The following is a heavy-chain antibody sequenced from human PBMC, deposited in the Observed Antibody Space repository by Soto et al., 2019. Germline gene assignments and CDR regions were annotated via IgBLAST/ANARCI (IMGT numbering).Heavy chain of an antibody. Sequence: GGSLRLSCKAAGFMFNNSAMTWVRQAPGQGLQWVASVSDNGGSRGGTYYADSVKGRFTISRDNSKNTLYLQLDSLTGADTAVYYCARAKAVVIAALDIWGQGTMVTVSS. J-gene: IGHJ3*02. V-gene: IGHV3-23*01. CDR3: ARAKAVVIAALDI. CDR1: GFMFNNSA. D-gene: IGHD2-21*01. CDR2: VSDNGGSRGGT.